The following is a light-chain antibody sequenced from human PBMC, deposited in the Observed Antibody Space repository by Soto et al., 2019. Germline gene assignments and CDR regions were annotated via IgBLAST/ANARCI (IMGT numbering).Light chain of an antibody. Sequence: EIVLTQSPGTLSLSPGERATLSCRASQSVSSSYLAWYQQKPGQAPRLLIYGASSRATGIPDRFSGSGSGTDFTLTISRLEPEDFAVYYCQQYGSSPGVTFGGATKVEIK. CDR2: GAS. CDR3: QQYGSSPGVT. V-gene: IGKV3-20*01. CDR1: QSVSSSY. J-gene: IGKJ4*01.